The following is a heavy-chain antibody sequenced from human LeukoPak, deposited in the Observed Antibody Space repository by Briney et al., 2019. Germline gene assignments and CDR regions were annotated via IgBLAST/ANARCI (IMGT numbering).Heavy chain of an antibody. CDR1: GFTFSSYA. J-gene: IGHJ4*02. CDR3: ARGTVAGKAPY. D-gene: IGHD6-19*01. Sequence: GGSLRLSCAASGFTFSSYAMHWVRQAPGKGLEWVAVISYDGSNKYYADSVKGRFTISRDNSKNTLYLQMNSLRAEDTAVYYCARGTVAGKAPYWGQGTLVTVSS. V-gene: IGHV3-30-3*01. CDR2: ISYDGSNK.